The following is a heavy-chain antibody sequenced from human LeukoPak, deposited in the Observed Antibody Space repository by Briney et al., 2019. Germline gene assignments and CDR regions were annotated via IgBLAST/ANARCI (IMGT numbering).Heavy chain of an antibody. V-gene: IGHV3-9*03. D-gene: IGHD3-22*01. CDR3: AKGPGYYDSSGPYFDY. CDR1: GFTFDDYA. J-gene: IGHJ4*02. Sequence: GGSLRLSCAASGFTFDDYAMHWVRHAPGKGLEWVSGISWNSGSIGYADSVKGRFTISRDNAKNSLYLQMNSLRAEDMALYYCAKGPGYYDSSGPYFDYWGQGTLVTVSS. CDR2: ISWNSGSI.